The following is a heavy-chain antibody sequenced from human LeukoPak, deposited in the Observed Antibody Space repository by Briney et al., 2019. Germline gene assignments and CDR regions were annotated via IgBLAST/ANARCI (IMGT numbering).Heavy chain of an antibody. Sequence: SETLSLTCSVSGASISTSGHYWGWLRQHAGKGLDWIGYMYYSGYTHYNASLRSRVSISVDTSQSHFSLKLSSVTAADTAVYYCARVLNYYDNSGYFYFFDYWGQGTPVTVSS. J-gene: IGHJ4*02. D-gene: IGHD3-22*01. CDR2: MYYSGYT. V-gene: IGHV4-31*03. CDR1: GASISTSGHY. CDR3: ARVLNYYDNSGYFYFFDY.